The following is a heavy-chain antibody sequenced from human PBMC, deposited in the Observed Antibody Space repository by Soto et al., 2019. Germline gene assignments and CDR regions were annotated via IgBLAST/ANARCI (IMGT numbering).Heavy chain of an antibody. CDR2: IYYRGST. Sequence: QVQLQQSGPGLVKPSETLSLTCTVSGGSISSYYWSWIRQPPGKGLEWIGYIYYRGSTNYNPYLNSEVPISVDTHKKQFSQKLSSVNAADTAVYYWARHTRYGMDVWRQVTTVTVSS. V-gene: IGHV4-59*08. CDR1: GGSISSYY. CDR3: ARHTRYGMDV. J-gene: IGHJ6*02. D-gene: IGHD2-15*01.